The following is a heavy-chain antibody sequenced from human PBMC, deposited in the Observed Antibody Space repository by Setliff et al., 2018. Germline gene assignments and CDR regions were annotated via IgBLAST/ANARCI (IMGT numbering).Heavy chain of an antibody. CDR1: GGTFSSYG. V-gene: IGHV1-69*05. CDR3: AREKFYYDGSGYYFDY. D-gene: IGHD3-22*01. CDR2: TIPVFGTT. Sequence: SVKVSCKASGGTFSSYGISWVRQAPGQGLEWMGGTIPVFGTTDYAQKFQGRVTIMTDESTSTAYMELSSLTSDDTAVYYCAREKFYYDGSGYYFDYWGQGTLVTVSS. J-gene: IGHJ4*02.